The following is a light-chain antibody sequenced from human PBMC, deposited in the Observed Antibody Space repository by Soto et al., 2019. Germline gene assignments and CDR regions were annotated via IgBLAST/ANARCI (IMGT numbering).Light chain of an antibody. CDR1: RSDIGDSNF. CDR2: EVT. CDR3: ASFRSGTILV. V-gene: IGLV2-14*01. J-gene: IGLJ1*01. Sequence: QSVLTQPASVSGSPGQSVTISCTGTRSDIGDSNFISWYQHSPGKAPRLLIYEVTNRPSGVSKRFSGSKAGNTASLTISGLLDDDEAEYFCASFRSGTILVFGTGTKVTVL.